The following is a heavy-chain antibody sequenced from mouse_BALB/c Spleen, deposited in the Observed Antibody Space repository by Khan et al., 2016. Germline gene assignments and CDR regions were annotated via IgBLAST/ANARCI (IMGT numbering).Heavy chain of an antibody. D-gene: IGHD1-1*01. V-gene: IGHV14-3*02. CDR2: IDPANGIT. Sequence: VQLKQSGAELVKPGASVKLSCRASGFKIKDTYIHWVRQRPAQGLEWIGRIDPANGITDYDPKFQAKATITADTPSTTAYLQVSSLTSEDTAVDYWSRCGISTVSSMDDWGQGTSVTVSS. CDR1: GFKIKDTY. CDR3: SRCGISTVSSMDD. J-gene: IGHJ4*01.